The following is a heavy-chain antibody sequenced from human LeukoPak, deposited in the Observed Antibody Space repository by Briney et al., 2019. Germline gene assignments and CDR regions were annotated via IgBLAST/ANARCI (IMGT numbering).Heavy chain of an antibody. V-gene: IGHV4-59*01. CDR3: ARDKGSGYPDYYGVDV. Sequence: PSEILSLTCTVSGASTSNYYWSWIRQPPGKELEWIGYIYYSGSTNYNPSLKSRVLISVDTSKNQFSLKLGSVTAADTAVYYCARDKGSGYPDYYGVDVWGQGTTVTVSS. J-gene: IGHJ6*02. D-gene: IGHD3-22*01. CDR2: IYYSGST. CDR1: GASTSNYY.